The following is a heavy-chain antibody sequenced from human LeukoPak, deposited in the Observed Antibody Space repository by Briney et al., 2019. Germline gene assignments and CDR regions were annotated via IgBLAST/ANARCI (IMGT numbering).Heavy chain of an antibody. CDR1: GFTFSSYG. Sequence: GGSLRLSCAASGFTFSSYGMHWVRQAPGKGLEWVAVVSYDGTNKYYTDSVKGRFTISRDNTKNTLYLQMNSLRADDTAVYYCARGSDNYGPFDYWGQGTLVTVSS. J-gene: IGHJ4*02. CDR3: ARGSDNYGPFDY. V-gene: IGHV3-30*03. CDR2: VSYDGTNK. D-gene: IGHD5-18*01.